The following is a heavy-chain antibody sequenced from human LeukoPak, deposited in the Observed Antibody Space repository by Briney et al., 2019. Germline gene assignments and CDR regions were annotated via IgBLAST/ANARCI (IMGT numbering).Heavy chain of an antibody. CDR3: ARVTGYMVEDFFDY. V-gene: IGHV4-59*01. D-gene: IGHD3-9*01. J-gene: IGHJ4*02. Sequence: PSETLSLTCTVSGGPINSYYWSWIRQPPGKGLEWIGYIYYSGSPNYNPSLRSRVTISVDTSKNQFSLKLSSVTAADTAVYYCARVTGYMVEDFFDYWGQGTLVTVSS. CDR2: IYYSGSP. CDR1: GGPINSYY.